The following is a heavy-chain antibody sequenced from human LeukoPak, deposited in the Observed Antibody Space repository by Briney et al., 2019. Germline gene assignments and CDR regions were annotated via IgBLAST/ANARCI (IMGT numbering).Heavy chain of an antibody. D-gene: IGHD1-26*01. J-gene: IGHJ5*02. CDR3: TREGYKTGPYSLDWFDP. CDR2: MNPSSGDT. Sequence: ASVKVSCKASGYIFAGFFLHWVRQPPGEGLEWMGWMNPSSGDTEYAQKFQGRVAMTRDTSSSTAYMELSRLRSDDTAVYYCTREGYKTGPYSLDWFDPWGQGTLVIVSS. V-gene: IGHV1-2*02. CDR1: GYIFAGFF.